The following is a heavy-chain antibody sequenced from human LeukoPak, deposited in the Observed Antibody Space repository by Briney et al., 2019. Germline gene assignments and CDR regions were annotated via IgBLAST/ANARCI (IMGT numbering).Heavy chain of an antibody. CDR3: ARQETSSYNGAFDI. Sequence: GGSLRLSCAASGFTFSSYGMHWVRQAPGKGLEWVAVISHDGSNKYYADSVKGRFTISRDNAKNSLYLQMNSLRADDTAVYHCARQETSSYNGAFDIWGQGTMVTVSS. J-gene: IGHJ3*02. D-gene: IGHD1-26*01. CDR2: ISHDGSNK. V-gene: IGHV3-30*03. CDR1: GFTFSSYG.